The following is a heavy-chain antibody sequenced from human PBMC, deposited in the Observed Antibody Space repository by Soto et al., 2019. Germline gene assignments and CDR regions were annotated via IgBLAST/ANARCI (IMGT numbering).Heavy chain of an antibody. Sequence: SVKVSCKASGGTFSSYAISWVRQAPGQGLEWMGGIIPIFGTANYAQKFQGRVTITADESTSTAYMELSSLRSEDTAVYYCARSSYVYYDSSGYPHDAFDIWGQGTMVTVSS. CDR1: GGTFSSYA. CDR3: ARSSYVYYDSSGYPHDAFDI. D-gene: IGHD3-22*01. J-gene: IGHJ3*02. V-gene: IGHV1-69*13. CDR2: IIPIFGTA.